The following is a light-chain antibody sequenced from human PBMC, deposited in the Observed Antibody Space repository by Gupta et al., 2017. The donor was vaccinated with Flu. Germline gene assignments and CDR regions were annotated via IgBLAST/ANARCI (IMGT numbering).Light chain of an antibody. V-gene: IGLV2-11*01. J-gene: IGLJ1*01. CDR1: SSDVGGYEY. Sequence: SVTIPCTGTSSDVGGYEYVSWYQVYTGKAHKLMIYDVIKRPSGVPDRFSVSKSGNTASLTVSGLQAEDEADFFCCSYAGTFTFVFGTGTKVTVL. CDR3: CSYAGTFTFV. CDR2: DVI.